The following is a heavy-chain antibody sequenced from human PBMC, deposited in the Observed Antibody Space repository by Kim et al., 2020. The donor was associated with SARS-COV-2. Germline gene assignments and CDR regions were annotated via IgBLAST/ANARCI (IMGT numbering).Heavy chain of an antibody. Sequence: GGSLRLSCAASGFTFSNAWMSWVRQAPGKGLEWVGRIKSKTDGGTTDYAAPVKGRFTISRDDSKNTLYLQMNSLKTEDTAVYYCTSTARMIVVVPHMGLAFDIWGQGTMVTVSS. J-gene: IGHJ3*02. CDR1: GFTFSNAW. D-gene: IGHD3-22*01. CDR3: TSTARMIVVVPHMGLAFDI. V-gene: IGHV3-15*01. CDR2: IKSKTDGGTT.